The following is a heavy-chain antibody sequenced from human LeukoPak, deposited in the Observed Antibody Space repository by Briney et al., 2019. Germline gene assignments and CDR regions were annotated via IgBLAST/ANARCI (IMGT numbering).Heavy chain of an antibody. D-gene: IGHD6-13*01. CDR3: ARQIAAAGWN. CDR2: ISSSSSCI. J-gene: IGHJ4*02. CDR1: GFTFSSYS. V-gene: IGHV3-21*01. Sequence: PGGSLRLSCAASGFTFSSYSMNWVRQAPGKGLEWVSSISSSSSCIYYADSVKGRFTISRDNAKNSLYLQMNSLRAEDTAVYYCARQIAAAGWNWGQGTLVTVSS.